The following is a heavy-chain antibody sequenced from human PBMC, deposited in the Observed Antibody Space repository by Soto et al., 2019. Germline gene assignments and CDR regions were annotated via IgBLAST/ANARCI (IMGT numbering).Heavy chain of an antibody. Sequence: GGSLRLSCEASGFTFSGSAMHWVRQASGKGLEWVSHIGANGDSIYYADSVKGRFTISRDNSKNTLYLQMTGLRADDTAVYYCTGGSNSVYWGQGTLVTVSS. CDR3: TGGSNSVY. CDR2: IGANGDSI. J-gene: IGHJ4*02. V-gene: IGHV3-23*01. CDR1: GFTFSGSA. D-gene: IGHD1-26*01.